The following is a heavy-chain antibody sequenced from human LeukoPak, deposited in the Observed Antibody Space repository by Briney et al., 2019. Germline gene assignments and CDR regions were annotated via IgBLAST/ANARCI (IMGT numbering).Heavy chain of an antibody. J-gene: IGHJ6*03. CDR1: VYTFTGYY. CDR2: INPNSGGT. CDR3: AREGTTVTDYYYYMDV. Sequence: ASVKVSCKASVYTFTGYYMHWVRQAPGQGLEWMGWINPNSGGTNYAQKFQGRVTMTRDTSISTAYMELSRLRSDDTAVYYCAREGTTVTDYYYYMDVWGKGTTVTVSS. D-gene: IGHD4-11*01. V-gene: IGHV1-2*02.